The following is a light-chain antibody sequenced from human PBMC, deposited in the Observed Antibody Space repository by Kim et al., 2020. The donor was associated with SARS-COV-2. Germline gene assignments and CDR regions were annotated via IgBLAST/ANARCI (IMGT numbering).Light chain of an antibody. CDR2: RDD. CDR1: SSNIGNNY. Sequence: QSVLTQPPSASGTPGQRVTISCSGSSSNIGNNYVSWYQHLPGTAPKLLIYRDDERPSGVPDRFSGSKSGTSVSLAISGLRSEDEADYYCASWDDSLSGYVFGTGTQLTVL. J-gene: IGLJ1*01. CDR3: ASWDDSLSGYV. V-gene: IGLV1-47*01.